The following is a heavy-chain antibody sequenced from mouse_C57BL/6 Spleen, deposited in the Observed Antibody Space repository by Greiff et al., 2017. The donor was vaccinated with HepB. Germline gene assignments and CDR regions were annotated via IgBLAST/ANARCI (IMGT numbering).Heavy chain of an antibody. CDR1: GYTFTSYW. J-gene: IGHJ4*01. CDR3: ARSVYGSRSYAMDY. V-gene: IGHV1-69*01. CDR2: IDPSDSYT. D-gene: IGHD1-1*01. Sequence: VQLQQPGAELVMPGASVKLSCKASGYTFTSYWMHWVKQRPGQGLEWIGEIDPSDSYTNYNQKFKGKSTLTVDKSSSTAYMQLSSLTSEDSAVYYCARSVYGSRSYAMDYWGQGTSVTVSS.